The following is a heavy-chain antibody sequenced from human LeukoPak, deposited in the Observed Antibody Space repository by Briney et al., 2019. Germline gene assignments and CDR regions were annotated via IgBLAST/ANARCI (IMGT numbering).Heavy chain of an antibody. J-gene: IGHJ4*02. Sequence: GGSLRLSCAASGFTFSSYAMHWVRQAPGEGLEYVSAISSNGGSTYYANSVKGRFTISRDNSKNTLYLQMGSLRAEDMAVYYCARGTELQYSSGWYAYYFDYWGQGTLVTVSS. CDR1: GFTFSSYA. CDR2: ISSNGGST. V-gene: IGHV3-64*01. CDR3: ARGTELQYSSGWYAYYFDY. D-gene: IGHD6-19*01.